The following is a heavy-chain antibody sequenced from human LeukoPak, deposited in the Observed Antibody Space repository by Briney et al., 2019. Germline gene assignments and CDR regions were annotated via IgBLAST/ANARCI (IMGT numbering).Heavy chain of an antibody. D-gene: IGHD3-10*01. CDR1: GVSISSYY. CDR2: MYYSGNS. V-gene: IGHV4-59*01. J-gene: IGHJ4*02. Sequence: MASETLSLTCTVSGVSISSYYWSWIRQPPGKGLEWVGYMYYSGNSKYNPSLESRVTILADTSKNEFSLNLRSVTAADTAVYYCARVPTAVGSYYPDHWGQGTLVSVSS. CDR3: ARVPTAVGSYYPDH.